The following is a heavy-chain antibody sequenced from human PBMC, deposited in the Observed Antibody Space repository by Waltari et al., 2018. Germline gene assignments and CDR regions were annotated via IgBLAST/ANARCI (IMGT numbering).Heavy chain of an antibody. CDR3: ARGLFIRSWTPYY. J-gene: IGHJ4*02. D-gene: IGHD3-22*01. CDR1: GDSVSTYY. V-gene: IGHV4-59*02. CDR2: IYFSHSP. Sequence: QVQLQESGPGLVKPSETLSLTCNVSGDSVSTYYWNWLQLPPGKGLEWIGNIYFSHSPNYNPSLKSRVTISIDTSKNQFSLMLKSVTAADTAVYYCARGLFIRSWTPYYWGQGALVTVSS.